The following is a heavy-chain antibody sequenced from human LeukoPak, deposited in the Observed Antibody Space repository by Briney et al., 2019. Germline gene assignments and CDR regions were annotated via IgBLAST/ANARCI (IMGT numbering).Heavy chain of an antibody. Sequence: SETLSLTCAVYGGSFSGYYWSWIRQPPGKGLEWIGEINHSGSTNYNPSLKSRVTISVDTSKNQFSLKLSSVTAADTAVYYCARSPNRHARVWFDPWGQGTLVTVSS. CDR1: GGSFSGYY. CDR2: INHSGST. D-gene: IGHD1-14*01. CDR3: ARSPNRHARVWFDP. V-gene: IGHV4-34*01. J-gene: IGHJ5*02.